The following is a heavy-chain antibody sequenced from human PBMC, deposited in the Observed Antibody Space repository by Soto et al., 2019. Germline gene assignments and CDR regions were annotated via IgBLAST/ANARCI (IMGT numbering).Heavy chain of an antibody. D-gene: IGHD4-17*01. V-gene: IGHV3-23*01. CDR2: ISNNGYDT. J-gene: IGHJ3*02. CDR3: AHPRGYGVFDAVDI. Sequence: EVQLLESGGGLVQPGGSLRLSWAAPGFFFSTYAMNGFRRAQGKGREWVSAISNNGYDTYYAESVRGRFTISRDNSINTMYLQMSRLRTEDTAVYYCAHPRGYGVFDAVDIWGQGTMVTVSS. CDR1: GFFFSTYA.